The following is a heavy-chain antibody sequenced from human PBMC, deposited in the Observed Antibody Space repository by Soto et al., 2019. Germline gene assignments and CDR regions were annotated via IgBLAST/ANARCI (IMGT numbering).Heavy chain of an antibody. J-gene: IGHJ5*01. V-gene: IGHV1-69*12. CDR2: VIPILGKP. CDR1: GDTFKTYS. Sequence: QVQLVQSGAEVKKPGSSVKVSCKSSGDTFKTYSVSWVRQAPGQGLEWMGGVIPILGKPMYAQKFQDRVTITADESTSTVFMELTSLIYDDTAVYYCARLWGIADRDSWGQGTRVTVSS. CDR3: ARLWGIADRDS. D-gene: IGHD6-13*01.